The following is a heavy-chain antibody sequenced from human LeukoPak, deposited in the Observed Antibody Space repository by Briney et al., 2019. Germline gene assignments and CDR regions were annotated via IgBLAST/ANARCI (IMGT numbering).Heavy chain of an antibody. D-gene: IGHD2-2*01. CDR3: ARGQVDVTRYVDY. CDR2: ISGSGETT. CDR1: GFTFSFYS. Sequence: GGSLRLSCAGSGFTFSFYSINWVRQAPGKGLAWVSIISGSGETTFYADSVKGRFTISRDNSKNTVYLQMSSLRAEDTAVYYCARGQVDVTRYVDYWGQGTLVTVSS. V-gene: IGHV3-23*01. J-gene: IGHJ4*02.